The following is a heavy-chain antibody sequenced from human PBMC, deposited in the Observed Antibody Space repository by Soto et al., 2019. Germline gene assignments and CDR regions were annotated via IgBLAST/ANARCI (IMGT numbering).Heavy chain of an antibody. CDR3: ASLVVVPAARPLRYYFDY. Sequence: QVQLVQSGAEVKKPGSSVKVSCKASGGTFSSYAISWVRQAPGQGLEWMGGIIPIFGTANYAQKFQGRVTITADKSTSTASMELSSLRSEDTAVYYCASLVVVPAARPLRYYFDYWGQGTLLTVSS. J-gene: IGHJ4*02. CDR2: IIPIFGTA. D-gene: IGHD2-2*02. V-gene: IGHV1-69*06. CDR1: GGTFSSYA.